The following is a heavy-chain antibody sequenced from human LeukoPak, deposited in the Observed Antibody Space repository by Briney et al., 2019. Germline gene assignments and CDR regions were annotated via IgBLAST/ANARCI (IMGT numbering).Heavy chain of an antibody. D-gene: IGHD5-12*01. CDR2: IDGSGGST. CDR1: GFTFSSYA. V-gene: IGHV3-23*01. Sequence: GGPLRLSCAASGFTFSSYAMSWFRQAPGRGLEWVSAIDGSGGSTYYADSVKGRFTISRDNSKNTLYLQMNSLRPEDTAIYYCAKDRRLPWDYFDSWGQGTLVTVSS. J-gene: IGHJ4*02. CDR3: AKDRRLPWDYFDS.